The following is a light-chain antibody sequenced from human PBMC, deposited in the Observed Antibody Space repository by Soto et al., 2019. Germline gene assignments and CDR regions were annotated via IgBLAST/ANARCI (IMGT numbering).Light chain of an antibody. V-gene: IGLV1-44*01. CDR1: ISNIGGNT. J-gene: IGLJ2*01. CDR3: AAWDDGLKGWL. Sequence: QAVVTQAPSTSVTPGQRVTISCSGTISNIGGNTVNWYQQVPGTAPKLLIYRDDQRPSGVPDRFAGSKSATSASLAISGLQSEDEADYYCAAWDDGLKGWLFGGGTKLTVL. CDR2: RDD.